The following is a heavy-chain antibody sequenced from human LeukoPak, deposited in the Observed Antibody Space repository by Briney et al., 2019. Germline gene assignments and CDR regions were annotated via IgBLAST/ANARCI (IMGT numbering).Heavy chain of an antibody. D-gene: IGHD6-19*01. CDR1: GGPISSYF. V-gene: IGHV4-4*07. CDR2: IYSSGST. Sequence: TSETLSLTCIVSGGPISSYFWSWIRQPAGKGLEWIGRIYSSGSTNYNPSLKSRVTMSVDTSKNELSLRLNSVTAADTAVYYCARDLVGSGRPFDYWGQGTLVTVSS. J-gene: IGHJ4*02. CDR3: ARDLVGSGRPFDY.